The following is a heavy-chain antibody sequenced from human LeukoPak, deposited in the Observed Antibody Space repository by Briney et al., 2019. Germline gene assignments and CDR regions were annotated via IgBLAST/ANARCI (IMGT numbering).Heavy chain of an antibody. V-gene: IGHV4-39*01. CDR1: GGSISSSSYY. J-gene: IGHJ4*02. Sequence: SETLSLTCTVSGGSISSSSYYWGWIRQPPGKGLEWIGSIYYSGSTYYNPSLKSRVTISVDTSKNQFSLKLSSVTAADTAVYYCASSVDSSGYFPFDYWGQGTLVTVSS. CDR3: ASSVDSSGYFPFDY. CDR2: IYYSGST. D-gene: IGHD3-22*01.